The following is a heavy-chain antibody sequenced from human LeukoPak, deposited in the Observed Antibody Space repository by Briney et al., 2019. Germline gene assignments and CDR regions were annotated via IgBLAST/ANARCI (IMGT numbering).Heavy chain of an antibody. Sequence: ASVKVSCKASGGTFSSYAISWVRQAPGQGLEWMGGIIPIFGTANYAQKFQGRVTITADESTSTAYMELSSLRSEDTAVYYCATSYGPRGYFDYWGQGTLVTSPQ. J-gene: IGHJ4*02. CDR2: IIPIFGTA. CDR1: GGTFSSYA. V-gene: IGHV1-69*13. D-gene: IGHD2-8*01. CDR3: ATSYGPRGYFDY.